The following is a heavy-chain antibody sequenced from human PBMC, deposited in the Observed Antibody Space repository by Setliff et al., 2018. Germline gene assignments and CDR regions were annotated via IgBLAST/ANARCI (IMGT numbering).Heavy chain of an antibody. J-gene: IGHJ5*02. Sequence: ASVKVSCKASGYTFTRHYINWVRLAPGQGLEWMGWIKPNGGDTEYAQKCQGRVTMTRDTSTSTAYMELRSLTSDDTAVYYCALEEYTSRWTKRFDPWGQGTLVTVSS. V-gene: IGHV1-2*02. CDR2: IKPNGGDT. CDR3: ALEEYTSRWTKRFDP. D-gene: IGHD6-13*01. CDR1: GYTFTRHY.